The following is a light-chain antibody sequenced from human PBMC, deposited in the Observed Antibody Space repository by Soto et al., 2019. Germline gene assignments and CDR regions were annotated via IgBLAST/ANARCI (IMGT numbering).Light chain of an antibody. V-gene: IGLV1-40*01. J-gene: IGLJ1*01. CDR1: SSNIGAGYD. Sequence: QSVLTQPPAVSGAPGQRVTISCTGSSSNIGAGYDVHWYQQLPGTAPKLLIYGNSNRPSGVPDRFSGSKSGTSASLAITWLQADDEADYYCYSYGSSVSGYVFGTGTRSPS. CDR2: GNS. CDR3: YSYGSSVSGYV.